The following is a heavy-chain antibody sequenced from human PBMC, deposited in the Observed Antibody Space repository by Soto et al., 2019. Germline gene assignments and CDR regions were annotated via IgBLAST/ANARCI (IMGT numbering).Heavy chain of an antibody. D-gene: IGHD3-10*01. CDR1: GGTFSSYA. CDR3: ARVYYAPLSYYSYGMDV. J-gene: IGHJ6*02. Sequence: ASVKVSCKASGGTFSSYAISWVRQAPGQGLEWMGGIIPIFGTANYAQKFQGRVTITADESTSTAYMELSSLRSEDTAVYYCARVYYAPLSYYSYGMDVWGQGTTVTVSS. V-gene: IGHV1-69*13. CDR2: IIPIFGTA.